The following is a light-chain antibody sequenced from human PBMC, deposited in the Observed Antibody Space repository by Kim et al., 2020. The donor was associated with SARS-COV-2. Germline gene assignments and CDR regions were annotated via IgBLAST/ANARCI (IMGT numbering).Light chain of an antibody. J-gene: IGKJ1*01. V-gene: IGKV1-39*01. CDR3: QQSYSTPPS. Sequence: GDRVTITCRASHSISNFLDWYQQRPGKAPKLLLYTASTLQSGVPSRFSGSRSWTDFTLTITSLHPEDFATYYCQQSYSTPPSFGQGTKVDIK. CDR2: TAS. CDR1: HSISNF.